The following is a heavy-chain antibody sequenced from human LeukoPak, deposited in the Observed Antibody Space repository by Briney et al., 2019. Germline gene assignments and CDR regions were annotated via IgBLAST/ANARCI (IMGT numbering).Heavy chain of an antibody. Sequence: PGRSLRLSCAASGFTFSSYAMHWVRQAPGKGLEWVAVISYDGSNKYYADSVKGRFTISRDNSKNTLYLQMNSLRAEDTAVYYCARDWGRFGAFDIWGQGTMVTVSS. V-gene: IGHV3-30-3*01. CDR3: ARDWGRFGAFDI. CDR1: GFTFSSYA. J-gene: IGHJ3*02. D-gene: IGHD3-10*01. CDR2: ISYDGSNK.